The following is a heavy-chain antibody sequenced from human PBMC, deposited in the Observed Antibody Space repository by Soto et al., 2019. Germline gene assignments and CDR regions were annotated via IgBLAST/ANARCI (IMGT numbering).Heavy chain of an antibody. CDR1: GFTFTSYA. D-gene: IGHD3-10*01. CDR2: IGVDGGNI. V-gene: IGHV3-23*01. Sequence: GGSLSLSCAAPGFTFTSYAMAWVRQAPGKGLERVSDIGVDGGNIKYVDSVKGRFIFSRDNSKNTLYLQMDSLRAEDTATYYCVKERYGSGSYPYFDYWGQGTPVTVSS. J-gene: IGHJ4*02. CDR3: VKERYGSGSYPYFDY.